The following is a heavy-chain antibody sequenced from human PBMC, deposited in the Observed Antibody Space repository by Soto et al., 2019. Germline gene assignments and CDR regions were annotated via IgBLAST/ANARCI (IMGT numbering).Heavy chain of an antibody. J-gene: IGHJ5*02. CDR3: ARGNYDFWSGYYTEGEWFDP. D-gene: IGHD3-3*01. CDR1: GFTFSSYG. Sequence: GGSLRLSCAASGFTFSSYGMHWVRQAPGKGLEWVAVISYDGSNKYYADSVKGRFTISRDNSKNTLYLQMNSLRAEDTAVYYCARGNYDFWSGYYTEGEWFDPWGQGTLVTVSS. V-gene: IGHV3-30*03. CDR2: ISYDGSNK.